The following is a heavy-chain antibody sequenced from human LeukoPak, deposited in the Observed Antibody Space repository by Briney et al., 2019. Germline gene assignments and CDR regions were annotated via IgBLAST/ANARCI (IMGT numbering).Heavy chain of an antibody. J-gene: IGHJ5*02. D-gene: IGHD3-22*01. V-gene: IGHV4-59*01. Sequence: SETLSLTXTVSGGSISSYYWSWIRQPPGKGLEWIGYIYYSGSTNYNPSLKSRVTISVDTSKNQFSLKLSSVTAADTAVYYCARATYDSSGITTCWFDPWGQGTLVTVSS. CDR1: GGSISSYY. CDR3: ARATYDSSGITTCWFDP. CDR2: IYYSGST.